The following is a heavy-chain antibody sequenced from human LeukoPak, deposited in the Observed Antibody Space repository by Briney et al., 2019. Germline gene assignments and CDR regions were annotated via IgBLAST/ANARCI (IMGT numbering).Heavy chain of an antibody. Sequence: ASVKVSCKASGYTFTSYYMHWVRQAPGQGLEWMGQVSPSGATTYAQKFRGRVIMTRDTSTSTLNMELSDLTSEDTAVYYCARIPEQENGWGSYYNVEYFHDNWGQGTLVTVSS. V-gene: IGHV1-46*01. CDR2: VSPSGAT. J-gene: IGHJ4*02. CDR3: ARIPEQENGWGSYYNVEYFHDN. CDR1: GYTFTSYY. D-gene: IGHD3-10*01.